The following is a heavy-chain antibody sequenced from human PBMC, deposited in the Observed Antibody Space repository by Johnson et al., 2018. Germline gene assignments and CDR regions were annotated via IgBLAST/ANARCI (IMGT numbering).Heavy chain of an antibody. Sequence: EVQLVESGGGVVQPGRSLRLSCAASGFTFSSYSMNWVRQAPGKGLEWVSSISSSSSYIYYADSVKGRFTISSDNAKNSLYLQMNSLRAEDPAGFYCAGDGAVAVLGYYYYMGVGGKGTTVTVSS. J-gene: IGHJ6*03. CDR3: AGDGAVAVLGYYYYMGV. CDR1: GFTFSSYS. CDR2: ISSSSSYI. D-gene: IGHD6-19*01. V-gene: IGHV3-21*01.